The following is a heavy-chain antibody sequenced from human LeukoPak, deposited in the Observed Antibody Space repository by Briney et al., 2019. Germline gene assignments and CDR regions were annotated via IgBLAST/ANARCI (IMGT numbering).Heavy chain of an antibody. D-gene: IGHD4-17*01. V-gene: IGHV5-51*01. CDR1: GYSFSTYW. CDR3: ARQEDDSGFFDY. Sequence: GESLKISCKGSGYSFSTYWIGWVRQMPGKGLEWMGIIHPADSDTRYSPSFQGQVTISADKSITTAYLQWSSLKASDTAMYYCARQEDDSGFFDYWGRGTQVTVSS. CDR2: IHPADSDT. J-gene: IGHJ4*02.